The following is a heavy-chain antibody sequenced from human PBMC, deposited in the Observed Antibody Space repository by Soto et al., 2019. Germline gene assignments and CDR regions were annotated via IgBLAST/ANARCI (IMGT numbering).Heavy chain of an antibody. CDR2: ISSDSGTI. D-gene: IGHD3-10*01. CDR3: ARGRLWSFDF. V-gene: IGHV3-48*02. Sequence: PGGSLRLSCAASGFSFSSYWMSWVRQAPGKGLEWISYISSDSGTIYYADSLKGRFTISRDNGKNSLYLQMNSLTDEDTAVYYCARGRLWSFDFWGQGTLVTVSS. CDR1: GFSFSSYW. J-gene: IGHJ4*02.